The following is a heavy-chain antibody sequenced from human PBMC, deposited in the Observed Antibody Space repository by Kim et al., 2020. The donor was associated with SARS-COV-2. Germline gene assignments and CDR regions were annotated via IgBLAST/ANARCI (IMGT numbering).Heavy chain of an antibody. CDR3: AKLPYDILTGYSFYFDY. D-gene: IGHD3-9*01. J-gene: IGHJ4*02. Sequence: VKGRFTISRDNSKNTLYLQMNSLRAEDTAVYYCAKLPYDILTGYSFYFDYWGQGTLVTVSS. V-gene: IGHV3-23*01.